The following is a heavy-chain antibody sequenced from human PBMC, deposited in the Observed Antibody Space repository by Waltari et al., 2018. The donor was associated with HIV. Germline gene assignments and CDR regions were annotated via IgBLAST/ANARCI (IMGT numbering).Heavy chain of an antibody. J-gene: IGHJ5*02. CDR3: ARGRADAAEYGSGWSRGWSRGGWLDP. V-gene: IGHV4-61*02. CDR1: NSSMSSGGYY. D-gene: IGHD6-19*01. Sequence: HVHWRESGPGLVDLSQTLSLMGSVSNSSMSSGGYYWSWLRQPAGQGLEWIGRTYTSGSETDNTARHSRVDITVDTSRKLFSLEFFSVSDADTAFEYCARGRADAAEYGSGWSRGWSRGGWLDPWGQG. CDR2: TYTSGSE.